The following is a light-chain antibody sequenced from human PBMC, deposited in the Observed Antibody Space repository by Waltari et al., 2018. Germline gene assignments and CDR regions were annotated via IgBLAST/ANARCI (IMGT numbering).Light chain of an antibody. J-gene: IGLJ2*01. CDR2: GNS. CDR1: SSNIGAGYA. V-gene: IGLV1-40*01. CDR3: QSYDSSLSGPVV. Sequence: QSVLTPPPSVSGAPGPRVTISCTGSSSNIGAGYAVHWYQQLPGTAPKLLLYGNSNRPSGVPDRFSGSKSGTSASLAITGLQAEDEADYYCQSYDSSLSGPVVFGGGTKLTVL.